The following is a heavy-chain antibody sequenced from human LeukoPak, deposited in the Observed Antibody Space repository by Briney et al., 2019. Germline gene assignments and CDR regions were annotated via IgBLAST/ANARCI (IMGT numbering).Heavy chain of an antibody. CDR1: GGSVSSGSYY. J-gene: IGHJ6*03. CDR3: ARAASDFWSGYYYYYMDV. CDR2: IYYSGSN. V-gene: IGHV4-61*01. D-gene: IGHD3-3*01. Sequence: SETLSLTCTVSGGSVSSGSYYWSWIRQPPGQGLEWIGYIYYSGSNNYNPSLKSRVTISVDTSKNQFSLKLSSVTAADTAVYYCARAASDFWSGYYYYYMDVWGKGTTVTVSS.